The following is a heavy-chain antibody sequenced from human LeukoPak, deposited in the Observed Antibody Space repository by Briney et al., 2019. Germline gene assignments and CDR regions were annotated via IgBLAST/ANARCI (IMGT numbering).Heavy chain of an antibody. CDR1: GLTPSDSY. D-gene: IGHD1-26*01. Sequence: PGGSLRLSCAASGLTPSDSYMSWIRQAPGKGLEWVSYISSRSIHTNYADSVRGRFTISRDNAKNSLYLQMNSLRVEDTAVYYCARVFGSGSYGWFNNWGQGTLVTVSS. V-gene: IGHV3-11*05. CDR3: ARVFGSGSYGWFNN. J-gene: IGHJ4*02. CDR2: ISSRSIHT.